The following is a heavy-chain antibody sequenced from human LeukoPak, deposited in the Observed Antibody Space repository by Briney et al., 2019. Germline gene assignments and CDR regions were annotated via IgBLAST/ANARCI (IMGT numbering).Heavy chain of an antibody. Sequence: SQTLSLTCTLSGGSISSYYWSWIRQPPGKGLEWIGYIYYSGGTNYNTPLKSRVTISVDTSKNQISLKLTSVTAAGTAVYYFSSVGGGNYYYYGMDVWGQGTTVTVSS. D-gene: IGHD3-16*01. J-gene: IGHJ6*02. V-gene: IGHV4-59*01. CDR1: GGSISSYY. CDR2: IYYSGGT. CDR3: SSVGGGNYYYYGMDV.